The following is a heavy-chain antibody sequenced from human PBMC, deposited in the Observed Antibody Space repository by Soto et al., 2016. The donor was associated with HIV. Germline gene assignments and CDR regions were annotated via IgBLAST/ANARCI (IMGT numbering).Heavy chain of an antibody. V-gene: IGHV1-18*01. CDR3: ARDLGYCTGDTCYWGWFDP. D-gene: IGHD2-15*01. Sequence: QVQLVQSGAEVKKPGASVKVSCKASGYTFTNYGISWVRQAPGQGLEWMGWISAYNGNTNYAQKFQGRVTMTTDTSTSTAYMELWSLRSDDTAVYYCARDLGYCTGDTCYWGWFDPWGQGTLVTVSS. J-gene: IGHJ5*02. CDR1: GYTFTNYG. CDR2: ISAYNGNT.